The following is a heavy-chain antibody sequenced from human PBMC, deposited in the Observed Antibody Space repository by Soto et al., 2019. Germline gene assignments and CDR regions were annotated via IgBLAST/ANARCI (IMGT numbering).Heavy chain of an antibody. J-gene: IGHJ6*02. Sequence: GGSLRLSCEASGFTFSNFGMNWVRQAPGKGLEWVARVWYDGSSKYYVDSVKGRFTISRDNSKETVYLQMNSLRAEDTAVYYCARVVVAATDYYYYGMDVWGQGTTVTVS. CDR2: VWYDGSSK. D-gene: IGHD2-15*01. V-gene: IGHV3-33*01. CDR1: GFTFSNFG. CDR3: ARVVVAATDYYYYGMDV.